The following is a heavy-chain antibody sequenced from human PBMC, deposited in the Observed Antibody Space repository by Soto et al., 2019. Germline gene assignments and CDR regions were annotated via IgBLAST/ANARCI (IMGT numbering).Heavy chain of an antibody. CDR3: ARFEWTGYGEPDSRWFDP. V-gene: IGHV1-69*02. CDR1: GGTFSSYT. Sequence: VASVKVSCKASGGTFSSYTISWVRQAPGQGLEWMGRIIPILGIANYAQKFQGRVTITADKSTSTAYMELSSLRSEDTAVYYCARFEWTGYGEPDSRWFDPWGQGTLVTVSS. CDR2: IIPILGIA. J-gene: IGHJ5*02. D-gene: IGHD3-9*01.